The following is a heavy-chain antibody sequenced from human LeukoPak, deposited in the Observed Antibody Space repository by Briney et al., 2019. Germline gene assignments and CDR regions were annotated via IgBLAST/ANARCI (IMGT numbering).Heavy chain of an antibody. Sequence: ASVKVSCKASGYTFTSYYMHWVRQAPGQGLEWMGIINPSGGSTSYAQKFQGRVTMTRDMSTSTVYMELSSLRSEDTAVYYCARDPNSSDYYYVGYFDYWGQGTLVTVSS. D-gene: IGHD3-22*01. V-gene: IGHV1-46*01. CDR2: INPSGGST. CDR1: GYTFTSYY. CDR3: ARDPNSSDYYYVGYFDY. J-gene: IGHJ4*02.